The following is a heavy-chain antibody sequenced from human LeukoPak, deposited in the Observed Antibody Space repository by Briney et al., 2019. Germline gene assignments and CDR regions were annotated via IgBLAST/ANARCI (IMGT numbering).Heavy chain of an antibody. D-gene: IGHD5-18*01. CDR2: IWYDGSNK. J-gene: IGHJ4*02. CDR3: AKCYVDTAMADY. Sequence: PGGSLRLSCAASGFTFSSYGMHWVRQAPGKGLEWVAVIWYDGSNKYYADSVKGRFTISRDNSRNTLYLQMNSLRAEDTAVYYCAKCYVDTAMADYWGQGTLVTVSS. V-gene: IGHV3-33*06. CDR1: GFTFSSYG.